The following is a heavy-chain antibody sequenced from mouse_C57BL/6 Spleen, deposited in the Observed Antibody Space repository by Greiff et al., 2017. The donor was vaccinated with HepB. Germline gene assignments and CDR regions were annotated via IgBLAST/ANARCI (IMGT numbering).Heavy chain of an antibody. Sequence: QVQLQQPGAELVRPGTSVKLSCKASGYTFTSYWMHWVKQRPGQGLEWIGVIDPSDSYTNYNQKFKGKATLTVDTSSSTAYMQLSSLTSEDSAVYYCARGALDYDDACYAMDYWGQGTSVTVSS. V-gene: IGHV1-59*01. CDR3: ARGALDYDDACYAMDY. D-gene: IGHD2-4*01. J-gene: IGHJ4*01. CDR2: IDPSDSYT. CDR1: GYTFTSYW.